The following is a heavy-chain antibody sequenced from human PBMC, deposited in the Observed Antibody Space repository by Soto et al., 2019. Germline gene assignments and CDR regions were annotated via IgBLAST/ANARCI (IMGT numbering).Heavy chain of an antibody. V-gene: IGHV5-51*01. D-gene: IGHD3-22*01. CDR2: IYPGDSDT. Sequence: PGESLKISCKGSGYSFTSYWIGWVRQMPGKGLGWMGIIYPGDSDTRYSPSFQGQVTISADKSISTAYLQWSSLKASDTAMYYCARLLYYYDSSGYYGSMDYWGQGTLVTVSS. J-gene: IGHJ4*02. CDR1: GYSFTSYW. CDR3: ARLLYYYDSSGYYGSMDY.